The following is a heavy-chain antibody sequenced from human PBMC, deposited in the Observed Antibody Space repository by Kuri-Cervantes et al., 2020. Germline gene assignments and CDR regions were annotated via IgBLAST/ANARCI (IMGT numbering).Heavy chain of an antibody. Sequence: ASVKVSCKASGYTFTSYGISWERQAPGQGLEWMGWISAYNGNTNYAQKLQGRVTMTTDTSTSTAYMELRSLRSDDTAVYYCATTQSDSSWFDYWGQGTLVTVSS. V-gene: IGHV1-18*01. D-gene: IGHD6-13*01. CDR2: ISAYNGNT. CDR1: GYTFTSYG. J-gene: IGHJ4*02. CDR3: ATTQSDSSWFDY.